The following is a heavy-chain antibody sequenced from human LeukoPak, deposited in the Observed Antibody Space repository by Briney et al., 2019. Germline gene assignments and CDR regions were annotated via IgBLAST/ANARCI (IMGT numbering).Heavy chain of an antibody. V-gene: IGHV4-38-2*01. CDR2: IYHSGST. J-gene: IGHJ6*03. Sequence: SETLSLTCAVSGYSISSGYYWGWIRQPPGKGLEWIGSIYHSGSTYYNPSLKSRVTISVDTSKNQFSLKLSSVTAADTAVYYCARQPKTYCSSTSCSPGYYYYYMDVRGKGTTVTVSS. CDR1: GYSISSGYY. CDR3: ARQPKTYCSSTSCSPGYYYYYMDV. D-gene: IGHD2-2*01.